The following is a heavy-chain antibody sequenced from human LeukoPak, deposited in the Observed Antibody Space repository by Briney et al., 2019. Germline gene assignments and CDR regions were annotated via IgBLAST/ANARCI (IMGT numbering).Heavy chain of an antibody. Sequence: GGSLRLSCAASGFTFSSYAMSWVRQAPGKGLEWVSAISGSGGSTYYADSVKGRFTISRDNSKNTLYLQMNSLRAEDTAVYYCELSLRASSGCYYYYGMDVWGQGTTVTVSS. CDR3: ELSLRASSGCYYYYGMDV. D-gene: IGHD6-19*01. CDR2: ISGSGGST. V-gene: IGHV3-23*01. CDR1: GFTFSSYA. J-gene: IGHJ6*02.